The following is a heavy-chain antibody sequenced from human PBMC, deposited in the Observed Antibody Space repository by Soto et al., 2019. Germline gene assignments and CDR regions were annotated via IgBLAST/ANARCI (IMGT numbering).Heavy chain of an antibody. V-gene: IGHV3-48*02. D-gene: IGHD6-19*01. CDR1: GFTFSSYS. Sequence: GGSLRLSCAASGFTFSSYSMNWVRQAPGKGLEWVSYISSSSSTIYYADSVKGRFTISRDNAKNSLYLQMNSLRDEDTAVYYCARWAVAGTYYYYGMDVWGQGTTVTVSS. CDR2: ISSSSSTI. J-gene: IGHJ6*02. CDR3: ARWAVAGTYYYYGMDV.